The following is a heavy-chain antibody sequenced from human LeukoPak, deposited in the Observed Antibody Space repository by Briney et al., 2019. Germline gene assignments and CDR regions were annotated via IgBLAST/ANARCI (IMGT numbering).Heavy chain of an antibody. CDR2: ISESGDAT. Sequence: GGSLRLSCTVSGITFSNYAMNWVRQAPGKGLEWVSTISESGDATWNADSVKGRLTISRDNSKNTLYLQMNSLRAEDTAIYYCANRDRVGTIRDWGQGTLVTVSS. J-gene: IGHJ4*02. CDR3: ANRDRVGTIRD. V-gene: IGHV3-23*01. CDR1: GITFSNYA. D-gene: IGHD5-24*01.